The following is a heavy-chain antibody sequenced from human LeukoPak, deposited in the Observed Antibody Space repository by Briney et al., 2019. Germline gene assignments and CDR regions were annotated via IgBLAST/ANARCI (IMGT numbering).Heavy chain of an antibody. D-gene: IGHD2-2*01. J-gene: IGHJ3*02. CDR3: ARDSRPDIVVPDAFDI. V-gene: IGHV3-11*01. CDR1: GFTFSDYY. Sequence: GGSLRLSCAASGFTFSDYYMSWIRQAPGKGLEWVSYISSSGSTIYYADSVKGRFTTSRDNAKNSLYLQMNSLRAEDTAVYYCARDSRPDIVVPDAFDIWGQGTMVTVSS. CDR2: ISSSGSTI.